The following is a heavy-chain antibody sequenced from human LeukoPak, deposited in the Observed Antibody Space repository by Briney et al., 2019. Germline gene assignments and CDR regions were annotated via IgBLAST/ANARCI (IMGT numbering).Heavy chain of an antibody. V-gene: IGHV3-48*01. D-gene: IGHD3-10*01. J-gene: IGHJ4*02. CDR2: IGGSNNNYDI. CDR3: VRDSSWSFDY. Sequence: PGGSLRLSCAASGFVFNSFSMNWVRQAPGKGLEWISYIGGSNNNYDICYADSVKGRFTISRDNAKNSLYLQMDSLRAEDTAVYYCVRDSSWSFDYWGQGILVTVPS. CDR1: GFVFNSFS.